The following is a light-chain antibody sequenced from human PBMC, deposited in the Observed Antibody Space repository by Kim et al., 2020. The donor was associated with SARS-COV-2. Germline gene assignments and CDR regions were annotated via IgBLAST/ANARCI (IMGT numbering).Light chain of an antibody. J-gene: IGLJ1*01. Sequence: QSITISCTGTSSDVGGYNYVSWYQQHPGTAPKLMIYDVSNRPSGVSNRFSGSKSGNTASLTISGLQAEDEADYYCSSYTSSSTLYVFGTGTKVTVL. V-gene: IGLV2-14*03. CDR3: SSYTSSSTLYV. CDR1: SSDVGGYNY. CDR2: DVS.